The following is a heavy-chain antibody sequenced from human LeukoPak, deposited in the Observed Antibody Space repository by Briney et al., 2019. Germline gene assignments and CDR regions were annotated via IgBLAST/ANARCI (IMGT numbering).Heavy chain of an antibody. CDR1: GGTLSIYS. CDR2: IIPILGIA. J-gene: IGHJ6*02. Sequence: SVKVSCEASGGTLSIYSISCVRQAPGQGLEWMGRIIPILGIANHAQKFQGRVTITADKSTSTAYMELSSLRSEDTAVYYCARRRKAAAGYYYYYYGMDVWGQGTTVTVSS. V-gene: IGHV1-69*02. CDR3: ARRRKAAAGYYYYYYGMDV. D-gene: IGHD6-13*01.